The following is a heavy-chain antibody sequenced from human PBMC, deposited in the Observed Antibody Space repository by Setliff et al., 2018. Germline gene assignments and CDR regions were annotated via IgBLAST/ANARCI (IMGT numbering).Heavy chain of an antibody. CDR1: GGSMTSYY. J-gene: IGHJ4*02. CDR3: ATTTLGRYCSGGNCYFGY. CDR2: VHYSGTT. V-gene: IGHV4-59*12. D-gene: IGHD2-15*01. Sequence: ASETLSLTCTVSGGSMTSYYWSWIRQSPWKGLEWIGYVHYSGTTYYNPSLESRITISVDTSKNQFSLKLTSVTAADTAVYYCATTTLGRYCSGGNCYFGYWGQGTLVTVSS.